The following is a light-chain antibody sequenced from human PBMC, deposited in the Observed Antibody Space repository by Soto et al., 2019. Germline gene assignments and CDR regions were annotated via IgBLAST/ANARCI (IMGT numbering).Light chain of an antibody. CDR1: QSISNH. V-gene: IGKV1-39*01. J-gene: IGKJ1*01. Sequence: DIQMTQSPSSLSASVEGRGIITCRASQSISNHLNWYQQKPGKAPKLLIFVASSLQSGVPSRFSGSRSGPDFTLTISSLQPEDFATYYCQQSYSSPPTFGQGTKVDIK. CDR2: VAS. CDR3: QQSYSSPPT.